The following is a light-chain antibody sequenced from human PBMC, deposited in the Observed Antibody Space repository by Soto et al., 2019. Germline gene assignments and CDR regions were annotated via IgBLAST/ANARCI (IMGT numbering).Light chain of an antibody. Sequence: DIQMTQSPASLSSSVGDSVSFACQASQTVKTNLNWYQHKRGKAPQLLISGSSNLQNGVPPRFSGSGTGTDCPLTINRLQPEDAATYYCQQTYSHPRTFGQG. V-gene: IGKV1-39*01. CDR1: QTVKTN. J-gene: IGKJ1*01. CDR3: QQTYSHPRT. CDR2: GSS.